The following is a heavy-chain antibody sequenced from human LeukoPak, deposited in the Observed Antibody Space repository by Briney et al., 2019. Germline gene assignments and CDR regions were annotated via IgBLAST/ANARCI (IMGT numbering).Heavy chain of an antibody. CDR2: IYYSGST. V-gene: IGHV4-30-4*05. D-gene: IGHD2-2*03. Sequence: WIGYIYYSGSTHYNPSLKSRVTLSLDMSKNQFSLRLSSVTAADTAVYYCARLDIVGNWFDPWGQGTLVTVSS. J-gene: IGHJ5*02. CDR3: ARLDIVGNWFDP.